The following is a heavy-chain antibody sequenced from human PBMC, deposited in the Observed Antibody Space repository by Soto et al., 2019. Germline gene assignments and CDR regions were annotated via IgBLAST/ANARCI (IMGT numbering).Heavy chain of an antibody. D-gene: IGHD3-3*01. V-gene: IGHV5-51*01. J-gene: IGHJ4*02. CDR2: IYPGDSDT. CDR3: ARHRGDSGSYDFWSGYPDY. Sequence: GESLKISCKGSGYSFTSYWIGWVRQMPGKGLEWMGIIYPGDSDTRYSPSFQGQVTISADKSISTAYLQWSSLKASDTAMYYCARHRGDSGSYDFWSGYPDYWGQGTLVTVSS. CDR1: GYSFTSYW.